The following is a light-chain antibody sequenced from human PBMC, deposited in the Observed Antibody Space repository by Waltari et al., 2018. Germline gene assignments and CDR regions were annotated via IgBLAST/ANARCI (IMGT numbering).Light chain of an antibody. CDR1: SSDVGAYNY. J-gene: IGLJ3*02. Sequence: QSALTQPASVSASPGQSLPISCTGTSSDVGAYNYVSWYQQPPGKTPKPIIYDVRIRPSGVSNRFSGSKSGNTASLTISGLQADDEADYYCSSSTSSTTRVFGGGTRLTVL. CDR2: DVR. V-gene: IGLV2-14*03. CDR3: SSSTSSTTRV.